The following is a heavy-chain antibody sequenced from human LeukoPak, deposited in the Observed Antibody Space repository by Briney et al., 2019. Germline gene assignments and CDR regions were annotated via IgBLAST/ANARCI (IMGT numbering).Heavy chain of an antibody. Sequence: PGGSLRLSCAASGFTFSNKYMGWVRQAPGKGLEWVSVIYDDGTKYCPDSVKGRFTISRDNSESTLYLQMSSLRAEDTAVYYCARLDVAYFDSWGQGTLVTVSS. CDR2: IYDDGTK. CDR3: ARLDVAYFDS. CDR1: GFTFSNKY. D-gene: IGHD5-12*01. V-gene: IGHV3-66*01. J-gene: IGHJ4*02.